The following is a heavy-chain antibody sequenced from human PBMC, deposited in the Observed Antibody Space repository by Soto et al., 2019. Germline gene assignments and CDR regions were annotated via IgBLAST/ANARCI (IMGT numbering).Heavy chain of an antibody. CDR3: ARLGGYSGYDPLFDY. J-gene: IGHJ4*02. V-gene: IGHV4-39*01. Sequence: QLQLQESGPGLVKPSETLSLTCTVSGGSISSSSYYWGWIRQPPGKGLEWIGSIYYSGSTYYNPSLKSRVTISVDTSKHQFSLKLSSVTAADTAVYYCARLGGYSGYDPLFDYWGQGTLVTVSS. D-gene: IGHD5-12*01. CDR1: GGSISSSSYY. CDR2: IYYSGST.